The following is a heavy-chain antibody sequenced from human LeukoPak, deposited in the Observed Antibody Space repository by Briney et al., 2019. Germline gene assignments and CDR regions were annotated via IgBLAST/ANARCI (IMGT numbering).Heavy chain of an antibody. CDR2: IYGGGSV. D-gene: IGHD3-22*01. J-gene: IGHJ1*01. CDR1: GFTVRSNY. Sequence: PGGSLRLSCAASGFTVRSNYMSWVRQAPGKGLEWVSIIYGGGSVFYADSVKGRFTISRDNSKNTLYLQMNSLRGEDTAVYYCARAKDSSGYYYAPAEYFQHWGQGTLVTVSS. V-gene: IGHV3-53*01. CDR3: ARAKDSSGYYYAPAEYFQH.